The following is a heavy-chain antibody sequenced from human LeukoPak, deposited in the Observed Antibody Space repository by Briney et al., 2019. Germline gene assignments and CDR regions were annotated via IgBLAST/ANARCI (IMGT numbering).Heavy chain of an antibody. CDR3: ARLRRITIFGVVIRGAEYFQH. J-gene: IGHJ1*01. V-gene: IGHV5-51*01. D-gene: IGHD3-3*01. Sequence: KVSCKASGYTFTSYWIGWVRQMPGKGLEWMGIIYPGDSDTRYSPSFQGQVTISADKSISTAYLQWSSLKASDTAMYYCARLRRITIFGVVIRGAEYFQHWGQGTLVTVSS. CDR2: IYPGDSDT. CDR1: GYTFTSYW.